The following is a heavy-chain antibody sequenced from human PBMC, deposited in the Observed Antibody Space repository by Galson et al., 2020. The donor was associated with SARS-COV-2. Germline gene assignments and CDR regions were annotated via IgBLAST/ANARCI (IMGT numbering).Heavy chain of an antibody. D-gene: IGHD3-10*01. CDR1: GGSTSTSSYI. V-gene: IGHV4-39*01. J-gene: IGHJ1*01. Sequence: SETLSLTCSVSGGSTSTSSYIWGWNRQPPGRGLYWVGSVGYTGTTYYTPSLTSRVTISVDTSRNQFSLKVNSVTAADTAVYYCVSSYGSGRRDYYPQWGLGTLVTVSS. CDR3: VSSYGSGRRDYYPQ. CDR2: VGYTGTT.